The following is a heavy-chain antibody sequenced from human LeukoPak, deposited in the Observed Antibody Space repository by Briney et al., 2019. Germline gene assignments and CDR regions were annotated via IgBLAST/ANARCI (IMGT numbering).Heavy chain of an antibody. CDR2: ISGSGGST. Sequence: GGSLRLSCAASGFTFSSYAMSWVRQAPGKGLEWVSAISGSGGSTYYADSVKDRFTISRDNSKNTLYLQMNSLRAEDTAVYYCAKDAQRYCSSTSCDAFDIWGQGTMVTVSS. J-gene: IGHJ3*02. CDR1: GFTFSSYA. D-gene: IGHD2-2*01. V-gene: IGHV3-23*01. CDR3: AKDAQRYCSSTSCDAFDI.